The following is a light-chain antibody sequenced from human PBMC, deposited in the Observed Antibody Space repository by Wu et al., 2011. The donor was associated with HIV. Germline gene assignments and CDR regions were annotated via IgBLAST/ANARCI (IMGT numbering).Light chain of an antibody. J-gene: IGKJ2*01. V-gene: IGKV1-5*03. CDR3: QQYNSYPYT. Sequence: DIQMTQSPSTLSASVGDRVSITCRASRAISRWLAWYQQKPGKAPKVLIYEASNLESGVPSRFSGSGSGPEFTLTISSLQPDDFATYYCQQYNSYPYTFGQGTKLEIK. CDR1: RAISRW. CDR2: EAS.